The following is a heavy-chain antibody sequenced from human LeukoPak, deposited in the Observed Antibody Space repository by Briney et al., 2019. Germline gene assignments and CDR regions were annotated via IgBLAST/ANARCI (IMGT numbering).Heavy chain of an antibody. CDR3: AKDIDSSSWYYFDY. J-gene: IGHJ4*02. D-gene: IGHD6-13*01. CDR2: ISWNSGRL. V-gene: IGHV3-9*01. CDR1: GFNFHDYS. Sequence: GGSLRLSCAASGFNFHDYSMHWVRQTPGKGLEWVSSISWNSGRLGYADSVKGRFTISRDNAKNSLYLEMNSLRAEDTALYFCAKDIDSSSWYYFDYWGQGTLVTVSS.